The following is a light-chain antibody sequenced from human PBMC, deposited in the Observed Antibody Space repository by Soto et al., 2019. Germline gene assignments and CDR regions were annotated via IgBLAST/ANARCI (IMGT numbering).Light chain of an antibody. CDR2: EDI. J-gene: IGLJ2*01. CDR3: CSYAGGTSVV. V-gene: IGLV2-23*01. CDR1: SSDVGRYKL. Sequence: QSALTQPASVSGSPGQSITISCTGTSSDVGRYKLVSWYQQHPGKAPKLMIYEDIERPSGVSNRFSASKSGNTASLTISGLQTEDEADYYCCSYAGGTSVVFGGGTKLTVL.